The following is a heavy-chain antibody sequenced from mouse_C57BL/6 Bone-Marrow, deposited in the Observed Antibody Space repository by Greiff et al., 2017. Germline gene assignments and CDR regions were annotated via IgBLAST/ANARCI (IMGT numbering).Heavy chain of an antibody. D-gene: IGHD3-3*01. CDR3: TDARPGRSAMDY. V-gene: IGHV1-15*01. CDR1: GYTFTDYE. Sequence: LVRPGASVTLSCKASGYTFTDYEMHWVKQTPVHGLEWIGAIDPETGGTAYNQKFKGKAILTADKSSSTAYMELRSLTSEDSAVYYCTDARPGRSAMDYWGQGTSVTVSS. CDR2: IDPETGGT. J-gene: IGHJ4*01.